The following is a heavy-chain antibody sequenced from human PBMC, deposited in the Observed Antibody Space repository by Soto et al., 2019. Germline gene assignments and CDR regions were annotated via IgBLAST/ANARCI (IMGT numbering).Heavy chain of an antibody. CDR1: GGSISSGGYS. J-gene: IGHJ4*02. D-gene: IGHD2-15*01. V-gene: IGHV4-30-2*01. CDR3: ARARGARYFDY. CDR2: IYHSVST. Sequence: SETLSLTCAVSGGSISSGGYSWGWIRQPPGKGLEWIGYIYHSVSTYYNPSLKSRVTISVDRSKNQFSLRLSSVTAADTAVYYCARARGARYFDYWGQGTLVTVSS.